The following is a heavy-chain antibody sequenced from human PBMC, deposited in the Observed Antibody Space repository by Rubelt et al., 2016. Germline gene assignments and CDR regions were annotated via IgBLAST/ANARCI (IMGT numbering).Heavy chain of an antibody. CDR3: ARTYCGGDCYSFDY. CDR2: INAGHGNP. J-gene: IGHJ4*02. V-gene: IGHV1-3*01. D-gene: IGHD2-21*02. Sequence: QVQLVQSGAEVKKPGASVKVSCKASGYTFTSYAMHWVRQAPGQRLEWMGWINAGHGNPKYSQKFQGRVTITRDTSASTAYMELSSLRSEDTAVYYCARTYCGGDCYSFDYWGQGTLVTVSS. CDR1: GYTFTSYA.